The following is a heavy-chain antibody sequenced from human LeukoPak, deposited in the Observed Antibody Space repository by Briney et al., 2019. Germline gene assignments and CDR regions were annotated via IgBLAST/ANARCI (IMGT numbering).Heavy chain of an antibody. V-gene: IGHV3-23*01. CDR2: ISSSGSNT. Sequence: GGSLRLSCAASGFTFRSYAMNWVRQAPGKGLEWVSAISSSGSNTYYADSVKGRFTISRDNSKNTLYLQMRSLRAENTAVYYCAKDLSNWNYRGGDSWGQGTLVTVSS. CDR1: GFTFRSYA. D-gene: IGHD1-7*01. J-gene: IGHJ4*02. CDR3: AKDLSNWNYRGGDS.